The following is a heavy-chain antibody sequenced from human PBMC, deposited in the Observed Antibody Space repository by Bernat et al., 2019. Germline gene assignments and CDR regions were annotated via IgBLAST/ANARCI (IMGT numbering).Heavy chain of an antibody. D-gene: IGHD3-10*01. J-gene: IGHJ4*02. V-gene: IGHV3-23*01. CDR1: GFTFSSYA. CDR3: AKDHVLLWFGELLFYFDY. Sequence: EVQLLESGGGLVQPGGSLRLSCAASGFTFSSYAMSWVRQAPGKGLEWVSAISGSGGSTYYADSVKGRLTISRDNSKNTLYLQMNSLRAEDTAVYYCAKDHVLLWFGELLFYFDYWGQGTLVTVSS. CDR2: ISGSGGST.